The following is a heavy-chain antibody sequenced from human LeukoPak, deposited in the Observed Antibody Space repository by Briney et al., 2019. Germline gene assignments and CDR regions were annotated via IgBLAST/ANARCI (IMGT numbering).Heavy chain of an antibody. V-gene: IGHV1-2*02. D-gene: IGHD3-3*01. CDR3: ARSYDFWSGPPFDP. CDR1: GYTFTGHY. Sequence: ASVKVSCTASGYTFTGHYMHWVRQAPGQGLEWMGWINPNSGGTKYAQKFQGRVTLTRDTSISTAYMELSRLRCDDTAVYYCARSYDFWSGPPFDPWGQGTLVTVSS. CDR2: INPNSGGT. J-gene: IGHJ5*02.